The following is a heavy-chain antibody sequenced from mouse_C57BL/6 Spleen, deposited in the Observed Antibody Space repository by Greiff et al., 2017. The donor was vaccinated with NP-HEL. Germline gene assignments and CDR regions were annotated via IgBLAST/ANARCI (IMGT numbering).Heavy chain of an antibody. Sequence: DVMLVESGGGLVKPGGSLKLSCAASGFTFSDYGMHWVRQAPEKGLEWVAYISSGSSTIYYADTVKGRFTISRDNAKNTLFLQMTSLRSEDTAMYYCARGYYGSGAMDYWGQGTSVTVSS. V-gene: IGHV5-17*01. CDR1: GFTFSDYG. J-gene: IGHJ4*01. CDR2: ISSGSSTI. CDR3: ARGYYGSGAMDY. D-gene: IGHD1-1*01.